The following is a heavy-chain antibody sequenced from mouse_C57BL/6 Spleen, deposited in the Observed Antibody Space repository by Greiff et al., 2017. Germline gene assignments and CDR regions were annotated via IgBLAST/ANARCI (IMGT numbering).Heavy chain of an antibody. CDR1: GYTFTSYT. CDR3: AKGVTTVVATAWYFDV. CDR2: INPSSGYT. Sequence: QVQLQQSGAELARPGASVKMSCKASGYTFTSYTMHWVKQRPGQGLEWIGYINPSSGYTKYNQKFKDKATLTADKSSSTAYMQLSSLTSEDSAVYYCAKGVTTVVATAWYFDVWGTGTTVTVSS. J-gene: IGHJ1*03. D-gene: IGHD1-1*01. V-gene: IGHV1-4*01.